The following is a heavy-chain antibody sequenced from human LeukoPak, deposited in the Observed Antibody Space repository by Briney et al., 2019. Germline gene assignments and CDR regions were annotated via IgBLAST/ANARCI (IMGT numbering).Heavy chain of an antibody. D-gene: IGHD2-2*01. Sequence: PSETLSLTCAVSASSISSGYYWAWIRQPPGKGLEWIGSIYHSGSTYYNPSLKSRVTISIDTSKNQFSLKLSSVTAADTAVYYCTRHGIECSSTNCYWATVRYWGQGTLVTVSS. J-gene: IGHJ4*02. CDR3: TRHGIECSSTNCYWATVRY. V-gene: IGHV4-38-2*01. CDR1: ASSISSGYY. CDR2: IYHSGST.